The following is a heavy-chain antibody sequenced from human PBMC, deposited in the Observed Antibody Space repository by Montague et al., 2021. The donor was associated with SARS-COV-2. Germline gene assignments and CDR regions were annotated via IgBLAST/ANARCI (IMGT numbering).Heavy chain of an antibody. CDR1: GGSISSYY. J-gene: IGHJ6*02. Sequence: TLSLTCTVSGGSISSYYWSWIRQPPGKGLEWIGYIYYSGSTNYNPSLKSRVTISVDTSKNQFSLMLSSVTAADTAVYYCARAGQQLARYYYYGMGVWGQGTTVTVSS. CDR3: ARAGQQLARYYYYGMGV. CDR2: IYYSGST. V-gene: IGHV4-59*01. D-gene: IGHD6-13*01.